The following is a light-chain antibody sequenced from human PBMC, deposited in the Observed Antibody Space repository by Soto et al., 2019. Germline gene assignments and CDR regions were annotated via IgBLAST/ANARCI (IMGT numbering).Light chain of an antibody. J-gene: IGKJ5*01. V-gene: IGKV1-12*01. CDR1: EDISTW. CDR2: AAS. CDR3: QHFKSFPIT. Sequence: DIQMTQSPSSVSASVGDRVTITCRSSEDISTWLAWYQQKPGKAPKLLIYAASSLQSGVPSRFSGSGSGTDFTLTISSLQPEDFATYYCQHFKSFPITFGQGTRLEI.